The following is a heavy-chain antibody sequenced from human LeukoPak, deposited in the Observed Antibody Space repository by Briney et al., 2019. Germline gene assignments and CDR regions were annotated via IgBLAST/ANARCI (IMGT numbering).Heavy chain of an antibody. V-gene: IGHV1-2*02. CDR1: GYTFTGYY. CDR3: TRTSQSPVTPGAFDI. D-gene: IGHD4-11*01. Sequence: ASVKVSCKASGYTFTGYYMHWVRQAPGQGLEWMGWVNPNSGGTTYAQKFQGRVTMTRDTSISTAYMELSSLRSDDTAVYYCTRTSQSPVTPGAFDIWGQGTMVIVSS. CDR2: VNPNSGGT. J-gene: IGHJ3*02.